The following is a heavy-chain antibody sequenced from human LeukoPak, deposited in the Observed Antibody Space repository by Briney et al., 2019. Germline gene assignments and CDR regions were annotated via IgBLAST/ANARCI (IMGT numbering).Heavy chain of an antibody. CDR3: ARDRCSSTSCDNFDS. Sequence: GGSLRLSCAASGFTLSSYWMIWVRQAPGKGLEWVANIKQDGSEISYVDPVKGRFTISRDNAKNSLYLQMNSLRDEDTAVYFCARDRCSSTSCDNFDSWGQGTLVTVSS. J-gene: IGHJ4*02. CDR2: IKQDGSEI. D-gene: IGHD2-2*02. CDR1: GFTLSSYW. V-gene: IGHV3-7*01.